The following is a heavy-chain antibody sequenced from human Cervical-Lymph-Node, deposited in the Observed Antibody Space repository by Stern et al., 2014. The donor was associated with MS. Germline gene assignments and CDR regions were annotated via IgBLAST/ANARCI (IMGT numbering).Heavy chain of an antibody. CDR1: GFTFSSYS. V-gene: IGHV3-48*02. Sequence: VQLVESGGGLVQPGGSLRLSCAASGFTFSSYSMNWVRQAPGKGLEWISYIRSSRSTIYYADSVKGRFTISRDNAKNSLYLQMNSLRDEDTAVYYCARANYDFWSGNSSFQRYYYGMDVWGQGTTVTVSS. J-gene: IGHJ6*02. CDR2: IRSSRSTI. D-gene: IGHD3-3*01. CDR3: ARANYDFWSGNSSFQRYYYGMDV.